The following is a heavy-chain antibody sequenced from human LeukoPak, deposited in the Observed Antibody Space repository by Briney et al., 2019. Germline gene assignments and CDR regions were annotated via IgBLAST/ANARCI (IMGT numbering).Heavy chain of an antibody. V-gene: IGHV3-23*01. CDR1: GFTVSSNY. Sequence: GGSLRLSCAVSGFTVSSNYMCWVRQAPGKGLEWVSAISGSGGSTYYADSVKGRFTISRDNSNNTLYLQMNSLRAEDTAVYYCVRDQGGAVSYWGQGTLVTVSS. D-gene: IGHD3-16*01. J-gene: IGHJ4*02. CDR3: VRDQGGAVSY. CDR2: ISGSGGST.